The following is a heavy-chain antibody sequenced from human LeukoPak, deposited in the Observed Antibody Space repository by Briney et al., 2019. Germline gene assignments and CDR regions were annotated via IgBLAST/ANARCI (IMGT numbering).Heavy chain of an antibody. V-gene: IGHV1-18*01. Sequence: GASVKVSCKASGYPFTTYGITWIRQAPGQGLEWMGWISVYSGYSTYAQNLQGRVTMTTDTSMTTAYMEPRSLRSDDTAVYYCARNGTYGGDFYYFYMDVWGKGTTVTVSS. J-gene: IGHJ6*03. CDR1: GYPFTTYG. CDR3: ARNGTYGGDFYYFYMDV. D-gene: IGHD4-23*01. CDR2: ISVYSGYS.